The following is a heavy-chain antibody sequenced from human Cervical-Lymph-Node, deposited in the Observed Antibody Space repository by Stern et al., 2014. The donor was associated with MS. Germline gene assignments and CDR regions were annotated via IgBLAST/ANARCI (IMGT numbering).Heavy chain of an antibody. CDR3: AREGDRGGGYFFDY. J-gene: IGHJ4*02. CDR2: IVPIFGTS. D-gene: IGHD3-16*01. CDR1: GGTLRSYA. Sequence: VQLVQSGAEVKKPGSSVKVSCKASGGTLRSYAIRWLRQAPGQGLEWMGGIVPIFGTSNYAQKCQGRVTITADKSTSTAYMELSSLRSEDTAVYYCAREGDRGGGYFFDYWGQGTLVTVSA. V-gene: IGHV1-69*06.